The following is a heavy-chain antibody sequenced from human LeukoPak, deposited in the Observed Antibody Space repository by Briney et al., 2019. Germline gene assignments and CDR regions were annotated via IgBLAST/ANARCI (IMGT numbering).Heavy chain of an antibody. CDR2: ISDDSNYI. J-gene: IGHJ3*02. D-gene: IGHD1-1*01. Sequence: GSLRLSCAASGFTFSDYSMNWVRQAPGKGLEWVSSISDDSNYIYYADSVKGRFTISRDNAKNSLYLQMNSLRAEDMALYYCAKAIGQYNDAFDIWGQGTMVTVSS. CDR1: GFTFSDYS. V-gene: IGHV3-21*04. CDR3: AKAIGQYNDAFDI.